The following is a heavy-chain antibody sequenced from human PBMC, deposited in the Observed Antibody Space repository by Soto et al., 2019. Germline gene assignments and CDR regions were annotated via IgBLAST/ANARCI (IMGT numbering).Heavy chain of an antibody. J-gene: IGHJ5*02. CDR1: GFTFSSYW. V-gene: IGHV3-7*04. CDR2: IRQDGSEK. Sequence: PGGSLRLSCAASGFTFSSYWMTWVRQPPGKGLEWVANIRQDGSEKNYVDSVKGRFTISRDDAKNSVYLQMNGLRVEDTAVYFCTGDRYSSAWGQGTLVIVSS. D-gene: IGHD6-19*01. CDR3: TGDRYSSA.